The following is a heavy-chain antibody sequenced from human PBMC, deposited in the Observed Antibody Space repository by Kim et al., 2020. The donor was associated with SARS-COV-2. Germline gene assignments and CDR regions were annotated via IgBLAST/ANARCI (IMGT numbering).Heavy chain of an antibody. CDR3: ARDPGRYYYGWGGCYYYYGMDV. Sequence: ASVKVSCKASGYTFTSYGISWVRQAPGQGLEWMGWISAYNGNTNYAQKLQGRVTMTTDTSTSTAYMELRSLRSDDTAVYYCARDPGRYYYGWGGCYYYYGMDVWGQGTTVTVSS. CDR2: ISAYNGNT. CDR1: GYTFTSYG. V-gene: IGHV1-18*01. D-gene: IGHD3-10*01. J-gene: IGHJ6*02.